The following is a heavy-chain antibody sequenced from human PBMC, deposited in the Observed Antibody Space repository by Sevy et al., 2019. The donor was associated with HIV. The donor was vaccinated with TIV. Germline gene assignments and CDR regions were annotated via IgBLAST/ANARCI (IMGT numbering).Heavy chain of an antibody. CDR2: LSFGCGEI. CDR1: GFTFSKYA. V-gene: IGHV3-23*01. D-gene: IGHD2-15*01. Sequence: GGYLRLSCAASGFTFSKYAMSWVRQPPGKGLEWVSTLSFGCGEIKYADSVKGRFTISIDNSKSSVYLQMNNLRPEDTAVYYCARERWTKPHDYWGQGTLVTVSS. CDR3: ARERWTKPHDY. J-gene: IGHJ4*02.